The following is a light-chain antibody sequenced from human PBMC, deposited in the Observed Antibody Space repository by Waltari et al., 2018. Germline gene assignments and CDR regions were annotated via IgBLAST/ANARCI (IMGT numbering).Light chain of an antibody. J-gene: IGKJ4*01. CDR2: DVS. Sequence: EIVSTQSPATLSLSPGERATLSCRARQSVSSYLAWYQQKPGQAPSLLIYDVSNRATGIPSRFRGSGSGTDFTLTISSLEPEDFAVYYCQQRSNWPLTFGGGTKVEIK. V-gene: IGKV3-11*01. CDR3: QQRSNWPLT. CDR1: QSVSSY.